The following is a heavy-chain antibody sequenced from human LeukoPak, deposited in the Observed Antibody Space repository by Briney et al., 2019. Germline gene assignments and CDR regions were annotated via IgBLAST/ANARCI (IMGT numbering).Heavy chain of an antibody. D-gene: IGHD6-13*01. V-gene: IGHV4-39*01. Sequence: SETLSLTCTVSGGSISSSSYYWGWIRQPPGKGPEWIGSIYYSGSTYYNPSLKSRVTISVDTSKNQFSLKLSSVTAADTAVYYCATDKGIAAAGTNIWGQGTLVTVSS. CDR2: IYYSGST. J-gene: IGHJ4*02. CDR3: ATDKGIAAAGTNI. CDR1: GGSISSSSYY.